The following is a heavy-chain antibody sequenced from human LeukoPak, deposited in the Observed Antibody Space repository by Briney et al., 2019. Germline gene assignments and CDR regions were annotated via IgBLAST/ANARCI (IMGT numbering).Heavy chain of an antibody. V-gene: IGHV3-74*01. Sequence: PGGSLRLSCAASGFTFSSYWIHWVRQAPGKGLVWVSRINGDGSSTSYADYVKGRFSISRDNAKNTLYLQMNSLRAEDTAVYHCARLGDTYCGRTSCSLDSWGQGTLVTVSS. J-gene: IGHJ4*02. D-gene: IGHD2-2*01. CDR1: GFTFSSYW. CDR2: INGDGSST. CDR3: ARLGDTYCGRTSCSLDS.